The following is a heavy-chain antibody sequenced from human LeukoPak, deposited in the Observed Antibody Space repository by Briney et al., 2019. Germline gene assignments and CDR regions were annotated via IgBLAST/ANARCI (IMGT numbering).Heavy chain of an antibody. D-gene: IGHD2-2*01. CDR3: ARVMGRYCSSTSCYVDY. J-gene: IGHJ4*02. CDR1: GFTFSSYD. Sequence: GGSLRLSCAASGFTFSSYDMHWVRQAPGKGLEYVSTISSNGGKTNYANSVKGRFTISRDNSKNTLYLQMNSLRAEDTAVYYCARVMGRYCSSTSCYVDYWGQGTLVTVSS. CDR2: ISSNGGKT. V-gene: IGHV3-64*01.